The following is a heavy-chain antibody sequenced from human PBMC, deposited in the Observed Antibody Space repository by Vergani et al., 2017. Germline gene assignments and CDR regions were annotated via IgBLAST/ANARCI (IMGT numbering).Heavy chain of an antibody. J-gene: IGHJ4*02. CDR2: ISGSGGST. CDR3: AKGRVAATPVSSGFDY. D-gene: IGHD2-15*01. CDR1: GFTFSSYA. Sequence: VQLVESGGGLVKPGGSLRLSCAASGFTFSSYAMSWVRQAPGKGLEWVSAISGSGGSTYYADSVKGRFTISRDNSKNTLYLQMNSLRAEDTAVYYCAKGRVAATPVSSGFDYWGQGTLVTVSS. V-gene: IGHV3-23*04.